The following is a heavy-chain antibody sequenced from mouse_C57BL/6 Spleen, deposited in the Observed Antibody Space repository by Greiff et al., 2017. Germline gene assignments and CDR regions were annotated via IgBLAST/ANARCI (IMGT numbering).Heavy chain of an antibody. J-gene: IGHJ2*01. CDR2: IDPSDSET. Sequence: QVQLQQPGAELVRPGSSVKLSCKASGYTFTSYWMHWVKQRPIQGLEWIGNIDPSDSETHYNQKFKDKATLTVDKSSSTAYMQLSSLTSEDSAVYYCVQVGGTTVFDYWGQGTTLTVSS. D-gene: IGHD1-1*01. V-gene: IGHV1-52*01. CDR1: GYTFTSYW. CDR3: VQVGGTTVFDY.